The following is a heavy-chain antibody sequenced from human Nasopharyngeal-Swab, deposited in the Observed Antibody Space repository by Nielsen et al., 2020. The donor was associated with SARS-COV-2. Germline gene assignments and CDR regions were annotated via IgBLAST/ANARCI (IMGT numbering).Heavy chain of an antibody. J-gene: IGHJ4*02. CDR3: ASDEYGGYILDY. V-gene: IGHV3-30-3*01. CDR1: GFTFSSYA. CDR2: ISYDGSNK. Sequence: GESLKISCAASGFTFSSYAMHWVRQAPGKGLEWVAVISYDGSNKYYADSVKGRFTISRDNSKNTLYLQMNSLRAEDTAVYYCASDEYGGYILDYWGQGTLVTVSS. D-gene: IGHD5-12*01.